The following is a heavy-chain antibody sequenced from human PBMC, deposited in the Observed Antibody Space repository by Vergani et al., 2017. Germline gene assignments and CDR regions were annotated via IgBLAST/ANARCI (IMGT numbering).Heavy chain of an antibody. D-gene: IGHD3-22*01. V-gene: IGHV1-69*12. Sequence: QVQLVQSGAEVKKPGSSVKVSCKASGGTFSSYAISWVRQAPGQGLEWMGGIIPLFGTANYAQKCQGRVTIAADESTGTAYMGLSSLRSEDTAVYYCARDPHYYDSSGYGDFDYWGQGSLVAVSA. J-gene: IGHJ4*02. CDR3: ARDPHYYDSSGYGDFDY. CDR2: IIPLFGTA. CDR1: GGTFSSYA.